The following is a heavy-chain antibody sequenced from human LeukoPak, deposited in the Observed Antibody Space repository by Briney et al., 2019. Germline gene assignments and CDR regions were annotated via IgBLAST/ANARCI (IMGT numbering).Heavy chain of an antibody. CDR2: INPSGGTT. CDR3: ARFVHSSSCCSDYYYMDV. V-gene: IGHV1-46*01. Sequence: ASVKVSCKASGYTFSSYYIHWVRQAPGQGLEWMGIINPSGGTTSYAQKFQGRVTMTRDTSTSTVYMELSSLRSEDTAVYYCARFVHSSSCCSDYYYMDVWGKGTTVTVSS. J-gene: IGHJ6*03. D-gene: IGHD6-13*01. CDR1: GYTFSSYY.